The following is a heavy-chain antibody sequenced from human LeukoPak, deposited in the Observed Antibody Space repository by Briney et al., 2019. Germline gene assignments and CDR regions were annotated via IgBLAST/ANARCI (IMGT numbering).Heavy chain of an antibody. CDR3: AKDYSIVATYYYYGMDV. V-gene: IGHV3-30*18. Sequence: PGRSLRLSCAASGFTFSSYGMHWVRQAPGKGLEWVAVISYDGSNKYYADSVKGRFTISRDNSKNTLYLQMNSLRAEDTAVYYCAKDYSIVATYYYYGMDVWGQGTTVTVSS. J-gene: IGHJ6*02. D-gene: IGHD5-12*01. CDR1: GFTFSSYG. CDR2: ISYDGSNK.